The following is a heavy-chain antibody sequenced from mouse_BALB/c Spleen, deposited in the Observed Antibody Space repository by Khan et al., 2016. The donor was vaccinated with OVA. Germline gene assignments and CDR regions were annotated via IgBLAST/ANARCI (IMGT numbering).Heavy chain of an antibody. CDR2: INPITGYT. CDR3: ARAGVYDGYYAWFAY. Sequence: QVQLKQSGAELAKPGASVKMSCKASGYTFTSYWMHWVKQRPGQGLEWIGYINPITGYTDYNQKFKDKASLTADKSSSTAYMQLSSLTSEDSAVYYWARAGVYDGYYAWFAYWGHGTLVTVAA. CDR1: GYTFTSYW. V-gene: IGHV1-7*01. J-gene: IGHJ3*01. D-gene: IGHD2-3*01.